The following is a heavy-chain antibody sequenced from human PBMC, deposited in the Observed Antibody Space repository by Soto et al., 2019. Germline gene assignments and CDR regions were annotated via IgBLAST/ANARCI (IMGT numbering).Heavy chain of an antibody. D-gene: IGHD1-26*01. V-gene: IGHV1-69*13. CDR1: GGIFSSYA. Sequence: AASVKVSCKASGGIFSSYAISWLRQAPGQGLEWMGAVIPVLGQAYYAQALQDRVTITADESTRTAHMALSSLTSEDTAVYFCARVGGVGAPPGADYWGQGTLVTVSS. J-gene: IGHJ4*02. CDR2: VIPVLGQA. CDR3: ARVGGVGAPPGADY.